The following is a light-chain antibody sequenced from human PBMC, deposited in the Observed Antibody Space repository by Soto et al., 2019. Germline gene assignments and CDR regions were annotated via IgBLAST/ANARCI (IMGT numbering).Light chain of an antibody. J-gene: IGLJ2*01. CDR1: SSNIGAGYD. Sequence: QSVLTQPPSVSGAPGQRVTISCTGSSSNIGAGYDVHWYQQLPGTAPKLLIYGNSNRPSGVPDRFSGSKSGTSASLAITGLQHEDEADYYCQAYDSSRSGHVVFGGGTKLTVL. V-gene: IGLV1-40*01. CDR3: QAYDSSRSGHVV. CDR2: GNS.